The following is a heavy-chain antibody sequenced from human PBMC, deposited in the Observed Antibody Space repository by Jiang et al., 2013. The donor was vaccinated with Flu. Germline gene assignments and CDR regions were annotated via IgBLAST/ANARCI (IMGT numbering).Heavy chain of an antibody. CDR2: IYSGGST. J-gene: IGHJ4*02. CDR3: AANHDYGDYGLDY. D-gene: IGHD4-17*01. Sequence: SGFTVSSNYMSWVRQAPGKGLEWVSVIYSGGSTYYADSVKGRFTISRDNSKNTLYLQMNSLRAEDTAVYYCAANHDYGDYGLDYWGQGTLVTVSS. V-gene: IGHV3-53*01. CDR1: GFTVSSNY.